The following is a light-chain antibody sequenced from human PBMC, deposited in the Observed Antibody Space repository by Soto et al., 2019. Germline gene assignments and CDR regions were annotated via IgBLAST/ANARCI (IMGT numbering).Light chain of an antibody. CDR2: SGS. Sequence: DIVMTQSPLSLPVTPGEPASISCRSSQSLLHSNGYNYLDWYLQKPGQSPQLLIYSGSNRASGVPDRFSGSGSGTDFTLKISRVEAEDVGVYYGMQALQTPPTFGQGTKLEIK. CDR3: MQALQTPPT. J-gene: IGKJ2*01. CDR1: QSLLHSNGYNY. V-gene: IGKV2-28*01.